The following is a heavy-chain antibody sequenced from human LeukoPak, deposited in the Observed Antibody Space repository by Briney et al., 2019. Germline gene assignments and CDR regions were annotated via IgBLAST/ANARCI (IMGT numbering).Heavy chain of an antibody. CDR1: GGSISSYY. D-gene: IGHD6-19*01. Sequence: SETLSLTCTVSGGSISSYYWSWIRQPPGKGLEWIGYIYYSGSTNYNPSLKSRVTISVDTSKKQWSLRLSAVTAADTAVYYCARGQYSSGWYEGQYYYYGMDVWGQGTTVTVSS. CDR2: IYYSGST. V-gene: IGHV4-59*12. J-gene: IGHJ6*02. CDR3: ARGQYSSGWYEGQYYYYGMDV.